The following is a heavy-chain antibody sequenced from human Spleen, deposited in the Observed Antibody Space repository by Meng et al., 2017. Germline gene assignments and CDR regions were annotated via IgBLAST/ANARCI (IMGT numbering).Heavy chain of an antibody. CDR3: ARHSLYYYNGMDV. Sequence: GSLRLSCVVSGGSFSDYYWSWIRQPPGKGLEWIGSIYHSGSTYYNPSLKSRVTISIHTSKSQFSLKLSSVTAADTAVYYCARHSLYYYNGMDVWGQGTTVTVSS. CDR1: GGSFSDYY. J-gene: IGHJ6*02. D-gene: IGHD2-8*01. CDR2: IYHSGST. V-gene: IGHV4-34*01.